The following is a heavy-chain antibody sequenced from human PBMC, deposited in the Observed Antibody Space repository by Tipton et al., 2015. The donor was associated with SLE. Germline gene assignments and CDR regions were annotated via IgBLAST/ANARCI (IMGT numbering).Heavy chain of an antibody. CDR3: ARDRSRVSRDGYKPFDY. D-gene: IGHD5-24*01. Sequence: SLRLSCAASGFTFSNAWMSWVRQAPGKGLEWVGRIKSKTDGGTTDYAAPVKGRFTISRDDSKNTLYLQMNSLRAEDTAVYYCARDRSRVSRDGYKPFDYWGQGTLVTVSS. CDR1: GFTFSNAW. CDR2: IKSKTDGGTT. V-gene: IGHV3-15*01. J-gene: IGHJ4*02.